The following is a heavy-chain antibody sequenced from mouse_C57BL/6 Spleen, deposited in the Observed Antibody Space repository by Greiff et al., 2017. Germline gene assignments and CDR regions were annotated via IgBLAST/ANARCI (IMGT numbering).Heavy chain of an antibody. V-gene: IGHV1-80*01. CDR3: ARADPGDY. CDR2: IYPGDGDP. CDR1: GYAFSSYW. J-gene: IGHJ2*01. Sequence: VQLQQSGAELVKPGASVKISCKASGYAFSSYWMNWVKQRPGKGLEWLGQIYPGDGDPNYNGKFKGKATLTADTSTSTTNLQRSSLTSADSAVYFFARADPGDYWGQGTTLTVSS.